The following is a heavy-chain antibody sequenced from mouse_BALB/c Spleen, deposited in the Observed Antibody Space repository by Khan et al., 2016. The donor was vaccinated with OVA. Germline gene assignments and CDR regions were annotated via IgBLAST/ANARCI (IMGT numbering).Heavy chain of an antibody. CDR1: GFTFSSYG. CDR3: ARDGVHYYGYFDY. D-gene: IGHD1-2*01. Sequence: EVQLLETGGGLVQPGGSLKLSCAASGFTFSSYGMSWVRQTPDKRLALVATINSNGGSTYYPDSVKGRFTISRDNAKNTLYLQMSCLKSEDTAMYYCARDGVHYYGYFDYWGQGTTLTVSS. CDR2: INSNGGST. J-gene: IGHJ2*01. V-gene: IGHV5-6-3*01.